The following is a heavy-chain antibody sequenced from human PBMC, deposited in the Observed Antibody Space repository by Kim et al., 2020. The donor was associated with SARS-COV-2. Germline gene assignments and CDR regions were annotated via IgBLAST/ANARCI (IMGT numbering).Heavy chain of an antibody. D-gene: IGHD3-22*01. CDR1: GFTFSSYA. J-gene: IGHJ1*01. CDR2: ISYDGSNK. Sequence: GGSLRLSCAASGFTFSSYAIHWVRQAPGKGLEWVAVISYDGSNKYYADSVKGRFTISRDNSKNTLYLQMNSLRAEDTAVYYCARNYYYDTSGYYPLAHWG. CDR3: ARNYYYDTSGYYPLAH. V-gene: IGHV3-30-3*01.